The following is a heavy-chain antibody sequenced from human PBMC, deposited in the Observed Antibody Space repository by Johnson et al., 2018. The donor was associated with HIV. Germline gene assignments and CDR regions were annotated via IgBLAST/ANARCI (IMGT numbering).Heavy chain of an antibody. CDR3: ARTTIFGVVINDAFEI. D-gene: IGHD3-3*01. CDR2: ISYDGSNK. Sequence: QVQLLESGGGVVQPGRSLRLSCAASGFTLSSYAMHWVRQAPGKGLEWVAVISYDGSNKYYADSVKGRFTISRDNSKNTLYLQMNSLRAEDTAVYYCARTTIFGVVINDAFEIWGQGTMVTVSS. CDR1: GFTLSSYA. V-gene: IGHV3-30-3*01. J-gene: IGHJ3*02.